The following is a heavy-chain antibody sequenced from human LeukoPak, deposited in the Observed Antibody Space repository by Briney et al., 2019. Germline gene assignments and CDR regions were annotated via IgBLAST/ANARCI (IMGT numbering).Heavy chain of an antibody. D-gene: IGHD3-9*01. V-gene: IGHV1-69*13. CDR2: IIPIFGTA. J-gene: IGHJ6*02. CDR3: ARDRGRNYDILTGYYDRYHYGMDV. CDR1: GGTFSSYA. Sequence: ASVKVSCKASGGTFSSYAISWVRQAPGQGLEWMGGIIPIFGTANYAQKFQGRVTITADESTSTAYMELSSLRSEDTAVYYCARDRGRNYDILTGYYDRYHYGMDVWGQGTTVTVSS.